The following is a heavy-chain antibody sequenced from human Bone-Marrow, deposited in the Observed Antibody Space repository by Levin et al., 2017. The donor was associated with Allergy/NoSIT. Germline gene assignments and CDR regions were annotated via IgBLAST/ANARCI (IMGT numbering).Heavy chain of an antibody. CDR2: INPDSGAT. J-gene: IGHJ4*02. CDR3: ARAGGGYSCGCPLDN. D-gene: IGHD5-18*01. V-gene: IGHV1-2*02. CDR1: GYTFTSQN. Sequence: ASVKVSCKASGYTFTSQNLHWVRQAPGQGLEWMGWINPDSGATNSAQRFQGRVTMTRDTSISVVYMEVSRLNSNDTAVYYCARAGGGYSCGCPLDNWGQGSLITVSS.